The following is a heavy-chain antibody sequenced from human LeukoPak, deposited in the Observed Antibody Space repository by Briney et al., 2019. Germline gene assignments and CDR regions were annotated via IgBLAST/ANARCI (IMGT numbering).Heavy chain of an antibody. J-gene: IGHJ6*02. CDR3: ALVSSSSKLYYYGMDV. D-gene: IGHD6-13*01. V-gene: IGHV4-4*07. CDR1: GGSISNYY. CDR2: IYTSGST. Sequence: SETLSLTCTVSGGSISNYYWSWIRQPAGKGLEWIGRIYTSGSTNYNPSLKSRVTMSVDTSKNQFSLKLSSVTAADTAVYYCALVSSSSKLYYYGMDVWGQGTTVTVSS.